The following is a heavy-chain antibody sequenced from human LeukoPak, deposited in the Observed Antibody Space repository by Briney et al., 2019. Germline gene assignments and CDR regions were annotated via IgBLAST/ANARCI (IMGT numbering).Heavy chain of an antibody. V-gene: IGHV3-48*03. D-gene: IGHD2-15*01. Sequence: GGSLRLSCAASGFTFSSYEMNWVRQAPGKGLEWVSYISSSGSTIYYADSVKGRFTISRDNAKNSLYLQMNSLRAEDTAVYYCASPRVVAARQDYWGQGTLSPSPQ. CDR1: GFTFSSYE. CDR2: ISSSGSTI. CDR3: ASPRVVAARQDY. J-gene: IGHJ4*02.